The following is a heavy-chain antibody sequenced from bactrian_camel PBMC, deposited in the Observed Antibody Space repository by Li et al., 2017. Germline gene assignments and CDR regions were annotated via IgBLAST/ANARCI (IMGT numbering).Heavy chain of an antibody. D-gene: IGHD7*01. V-gene: IGHV3S53*01. CDR2: ITGSGII. J-gene: IGHJ4*01. Sequence: HVQLVESGGGSVQAGGSLRLSCAYSEYSISNNCMGWLRQAPGKERERVATITGSGIITYADSVKGRFSITRDTAKRIPYLQMSNLEPEDTAMYFCAADNSPYAMCTYDYWGQGTQVTVS. CDR3: AADNSPYAMCTYDY. CDR1: EYSISNNC.